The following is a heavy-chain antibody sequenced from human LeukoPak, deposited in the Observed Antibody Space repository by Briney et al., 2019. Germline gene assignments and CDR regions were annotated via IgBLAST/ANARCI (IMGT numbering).Heavy chain of an antibody. CDR1: GYTFTSYG. CDR3: ARVDYYGSGSYYNENWFDP. CDR2: ISAYNGNT. Sequence: ASVKVSCKASGYTFTSYGISWVRQAPGQGLEWMGWISAYNGNTNYAQKLQGGVTMTTDTSTSTAYMELRSLRSDDTAVYYCARVDYYGSGSYYNENWFDPWGQGTLVTVSS. D-gene: IGHD3-10*01. J-gene: IGHJ5*02. V-gene: IGHV1-18*01.